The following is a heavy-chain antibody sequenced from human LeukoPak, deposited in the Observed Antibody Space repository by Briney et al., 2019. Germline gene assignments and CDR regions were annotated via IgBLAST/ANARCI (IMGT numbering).Heavy chain of an antibody. V-gene: IGHV3-48*03. Sequence: GSLRLSCAASGFTFSSYEMNWVRQAPGKGLEWVSYISSSGSTIYYADSVRGRFTISRDNAKNSLYLQMNSLRAEDTAVYYCARDGSPNEYGDYARFWGQGILVTVSS. J-gene: IGHJ4*02. CDR1: GFTFSSYE. D-gene: IGHD4-17*01. CDR2: ISSSGSTI. CDR3: ARDGSPNEYGDYARF.